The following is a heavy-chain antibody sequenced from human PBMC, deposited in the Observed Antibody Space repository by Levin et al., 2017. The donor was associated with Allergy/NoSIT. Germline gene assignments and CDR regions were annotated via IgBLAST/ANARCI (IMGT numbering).Heavy chain of an antibody. Sequence: PGGSLRLSCKGSGYSFTSYWIGWVRQMPGKGLEWMGIIYPGDSDTRYSPSFQGQVTISADKSISTAYLQWSSLKASDTAMYYCARRRRVWSGYYNNWFDPWGQGTLVTVSS. V-gene: IGHV5-51*01. CDR1: GYSFTSYW. CDR3: ARRRRVWSGYYNNWFDP. J-gene: IGHJ5*02. CDR2: IYPGDSDT. D-gene: IGHD3-3*01.